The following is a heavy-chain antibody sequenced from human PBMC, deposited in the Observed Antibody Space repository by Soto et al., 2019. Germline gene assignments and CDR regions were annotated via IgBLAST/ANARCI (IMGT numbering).Heavy chain of an antibody. V-gene: IGHV4-34*01. J-gene: IGHJ4*02. CDR2: INHSGST. CDR1: GGSFSGYY. D-gene: IGHD3-10*01. Sequence: SETLSLTCAVYGGSFSGYYWSWIRQPPGKGLEWIGEINHSGSTNYNPSLKSRVTISVDTSKNQFSLKLSSVTAADTAVYYCARPRRYYYGSGSSHFDYWGQGTLVTFSS. CDR3: ARPRRYYYGSGSSHFDY.